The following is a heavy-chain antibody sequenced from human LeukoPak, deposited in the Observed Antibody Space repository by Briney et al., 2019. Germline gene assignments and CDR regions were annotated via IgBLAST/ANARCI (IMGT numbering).Heavy chain of an antibody. CDR2: ISAYNGNT. CDR1: GYTFTSYG. V-gene: IGHV1-18*01. Sequence: ASVKVSCKASGYTFTSYGISWVRQAPGQGLEWMGWISAYNGNTNYAQKLQGSVTMTTDTSTSTAYMELRSLRSDDTAVYYCARAPGGIAVAGPGFDYWGQGTLVTVSS. J-gene: IGHJ4*02. D-gene: IGHD6-19*01. CDR3: ARAPGGIAVAGPGFDY.